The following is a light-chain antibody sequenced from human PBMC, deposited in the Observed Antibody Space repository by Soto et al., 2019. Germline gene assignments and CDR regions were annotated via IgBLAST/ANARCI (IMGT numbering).Light chain of an antibody. CDR2: GAS. J-gene: IGKJ4*01. Sequence: IVLTQSPDSLSLSPGERATLSCSASQSVASSHLAWYRQKPGQTPRLLIHGASSRATGIPDRFSGSGSGTDFTLTISRLEPEDFVVFYCQQYVTTPLTFGGGTKVDIK. CDR3: QQYVTTPLT. V-gene: IGKV3-20*01. CDR1: QSVASSH.